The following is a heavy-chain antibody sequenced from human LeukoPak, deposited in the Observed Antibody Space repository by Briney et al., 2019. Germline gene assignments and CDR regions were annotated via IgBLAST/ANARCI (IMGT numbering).Heavy chain of an antibody. CDR3: ATTGTVSYSF. CDR2: IYPDDSDT. Sequence: GASLQISCKGSGSIFTTYWIGWVRQLPGKSLEWMGIIYPDDSDTRYSPSFQGQVTISADKSISTAYLQWSSLKASDTAMYYCATTGTVSYSFWGQGTLVTVSS. J-gene: IGHJ4*02. V-gene: IGHV5-51*01. CDR1: GSIFTTYW. D-gene: IGHD1-26*01.